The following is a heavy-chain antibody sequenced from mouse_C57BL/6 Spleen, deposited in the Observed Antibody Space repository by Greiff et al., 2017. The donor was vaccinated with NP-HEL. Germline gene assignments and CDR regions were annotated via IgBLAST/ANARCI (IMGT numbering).Heavy chain of an antibody. CDR3: ARSLYYGSSYDAY. CDR1: GYAFSSSW. V-gene: IGHV1-82*01. CDR2: IYPGDGDT. J-gene: IGHJ3*01. D-gene: IGHD1-1*01. Sequence: QVQLQQSGPELVKPGASVKISCKASGYAFSSSWMNWVKQRPGKGLEWIGRIYPGDGDTNYNGKFKGKATLTADKSSSTAYMQLSSLTSEDSAVYFCARSLYYGSSYDAYWGQGTLVTVSA.